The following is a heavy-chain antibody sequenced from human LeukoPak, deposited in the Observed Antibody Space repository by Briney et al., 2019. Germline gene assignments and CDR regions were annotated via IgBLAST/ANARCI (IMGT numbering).Heavy chain of an antibody. V-gene: IGHV1-69*13. CDR1: GGTFSSYA. Sequence: SVKVSCKASGGTFSSYAISWVRQAPGQGLEWMGGIIPIFGTANYAQKFQGRVTITADESTSTAYMELSSLRSEDTAVYYCATAPRPTYYYDSSGLYFDYWGQGTLVTVSS. CDR2: IIPIFGTA. J-gene: IGHJ4*02. CDR3: ATAPRPTYYYDSSGLYFDY. D-gene: IGHD3-22*01.